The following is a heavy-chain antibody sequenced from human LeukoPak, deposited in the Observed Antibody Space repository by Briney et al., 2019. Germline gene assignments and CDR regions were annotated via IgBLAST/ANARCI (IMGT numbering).Heavy chain of an antibody. Sequence: GASVKVSCKASGYTFTGYYMHWVRQAPGQGLEWMGWINPNSGDTNYAQKFQGWVTMTRDTSISTAYMELSRLRSDDTAVYYRARVHYDILTGYYGYYFDYWGQGTPVTVSS. D-gene: IGHD3-9*01. J-gene: IGHJ4*02. CDR2: INPNSGDT. V-gene: IGHV1-2*04. CDR3: ARVHYDILTGYYGYYFDY. CDR1: GYTFTGYY.